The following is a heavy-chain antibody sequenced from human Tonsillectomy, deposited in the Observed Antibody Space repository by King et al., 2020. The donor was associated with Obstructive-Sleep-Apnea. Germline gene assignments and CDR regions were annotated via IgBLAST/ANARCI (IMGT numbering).Heavy chain of an antibody. D-gene: IGHD5-12*01. J-gene: IGHJ4*02. CDR2: IYPGDSDT. Sequence: QLVQSGAEVKESGESLKISCKGSGYSFATYWIGWVLQMPGKGLEWMGIIYPGDSDTRYSPSFQGQVTISADKSFSTAYLQWSSLQASDTAMYYCARGYDRNYFDYWGQGTLVTVSS. CDR1: GYSFATYW. CDR3: ARGYDRNYFDY. V-gene: IGHV5-51*01.